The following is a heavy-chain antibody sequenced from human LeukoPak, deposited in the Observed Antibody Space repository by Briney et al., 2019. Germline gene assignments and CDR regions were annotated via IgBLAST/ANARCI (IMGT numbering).Heavy chain of an antibody. CDR2: INQDGSER. Sequence: GGSLRLSCAASGLTFSTYWMSWVRQAPGRGLEWVANINQDGSERNYVDSVKGRFTISRDNAKNSLYLQMNSLRAEDTAVYCCASSYYYDGDYWGQGTLVTVSS. V-gene: IGHV3-7*01. CDR3: ASSYYYDGDY. CDR1: GLTFSTYW. J-gene: IGHJ4*02. D-gene: IGHD3-22*01.